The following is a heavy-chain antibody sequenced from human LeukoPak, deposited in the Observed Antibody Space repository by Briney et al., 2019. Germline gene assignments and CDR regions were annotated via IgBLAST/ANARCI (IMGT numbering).Heavy chain of an antibody. Sequence: SETLSLTYGVPDYPISSHYYWAWIRQPPGKGLEWIGSIYHSGTAYYNPSLNSRVTISVDTSKNQFSLKLNSVTAADTAVYYCARVWGYTYGYFYYWGQGTLVTVSS. CDR3: ARVWGYTYGYFYY. CDR1: DYPISSHYY. J-gene: IGHJ4*02. D-gene: IGHD5-18*01. V-gene: IGHV4-38-2*01. CDR2: IYHSGTA.